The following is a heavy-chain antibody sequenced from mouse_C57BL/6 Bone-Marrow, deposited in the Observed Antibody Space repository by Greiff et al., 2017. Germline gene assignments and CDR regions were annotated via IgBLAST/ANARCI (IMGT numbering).Heavy chain of an antibody. CDR3: ARLYYYGSSYAMDY. J-gene: IGHJ4*01. Sequence: DVKLVESGGGLVQPGESLKLSCESNEYEFPSHDMSWVRKTPEKRLELVAAINSDGGSTYYPDTMERRFIISRDNTKKPLYLQMSSLRSEDTALYYCARLYYYGSSYAMDYWGQGTSVTVSS. CDR2: INSDGGST. V-gene: IGHV5-2*01. CDR1: EYEFPSHD. D-gene: IGHD1-1*01.